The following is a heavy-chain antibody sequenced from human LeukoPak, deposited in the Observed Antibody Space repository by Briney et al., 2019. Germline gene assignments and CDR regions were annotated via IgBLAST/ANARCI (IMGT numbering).Heavy chain of an antibody. Sequence: PGRSLRLSCAASGFTFTNYGMHWVRQAPGKGLEWVAIIWFDGSRKYDVDSVKGRFTISRDNSKNTLYLQMDSLRAEDTAVYYCARDGPGDGIAAAESDYFDYWGQGTLVTVSS. V-gene: IGHV3-33*01. J-gene: IGHJ4*02. CDR3: ARDGPGDGIAAAESDYFDY. D-gene: IGHD6-13*01. CDR2: IWFDGSRK. CDR1: GFTFTNYG.